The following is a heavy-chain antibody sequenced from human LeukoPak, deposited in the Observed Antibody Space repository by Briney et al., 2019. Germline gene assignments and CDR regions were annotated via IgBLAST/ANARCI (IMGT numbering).Heavy chain of an antibody. Sequence: GGSLRLSCAASGFTFSSYGMHWVRQAPGKGLEWVAVISYDGSNKYYADSVKGRFTISRDNSKNTLYLQMNSLRAEDTAVYYCAKRGGDWGQGTLVTVSS. CDR2: ISYDGSNK. V-gene: IGHV3-30*18. CDR3: AKRGGD. D-gene: IGHD1-26*01. CDR1: GFTFSSYG. J-gene: IGHJ4*02.